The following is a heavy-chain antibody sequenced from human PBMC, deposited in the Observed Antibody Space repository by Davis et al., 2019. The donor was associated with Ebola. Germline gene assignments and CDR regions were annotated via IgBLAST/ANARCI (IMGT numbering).Heavy chain of an antibody. J-gene: IGHJ6*02. CDR2: ISSSSSTI. CDR1: GFTFSSYS. Sequence: PGGSLRLSCAASGFTFSSYSMNWVRQAPGKGLEWVSYISSSSSTIYYADSVKGRFTISRDNAKNSLYLQMNSLRDEDTAVYYCARALTPFNYDFLDYGMDVWGQGTTVTVSS. D-gene: IGHD3-3*01. V-gene: IGHV3-48*02. CDR3: ARALTPFNYDFLDYGMDV.